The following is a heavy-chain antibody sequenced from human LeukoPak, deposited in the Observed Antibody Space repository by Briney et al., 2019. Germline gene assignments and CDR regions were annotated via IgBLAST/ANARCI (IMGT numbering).Heavy chain of an antibody. V-gene: IGHV3-49*04. D-gene: IGHD2-21*02. Sequence: GGSLRLSCTASGFTFGDYAMSWVRQAPGKGLEWVGFIRSKAYGGTTEYAASVKGRFTISRDDSKSIAYLQMNSLKTEDTAVYYCTREVVVVTALYYYYMDVWGKGTTVTISS. CDR3: TREVVVVTALYYYYMDV. J-gene: IGHJ6*03. CDR2: IRSKAYGGTT. CDR1: GFTFGDYA.